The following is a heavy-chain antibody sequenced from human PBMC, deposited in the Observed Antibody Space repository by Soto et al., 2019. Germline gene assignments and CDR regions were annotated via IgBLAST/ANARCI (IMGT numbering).Heavy chain of an antibody. CDR1: GGSISSSNW. Sequence: SETLSLTCDVSGGSISSSNWWSWVRQPPGKGLEWIGEIYYSGSTNYNPSLKSRVTLSVDKSKNQFSLKLSSVTAADTAVYYCARVHCSGGSCPDFDYWGQGTLVTVSS. CDR3: ARVHCSGGSCPDFDY. CDR2: IYYSGST. D-gene: IGHD2-15*01. J-gene: IGHJ4*02. V-gene: IGHV4-4*02.